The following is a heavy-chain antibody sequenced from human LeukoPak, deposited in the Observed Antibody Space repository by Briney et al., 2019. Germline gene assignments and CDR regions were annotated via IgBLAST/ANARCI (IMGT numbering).Heavy chain of an antibody. CDR3: AKDLRSSSWYDAFDP. Sequence: GGSLRLSCAASGFTFSTYWMHWVRQAPGKGLVWVSRIDHDGINTYYADSVKGRFTISRDNSKNTLYLQMNSLRAEDTAVYYCAKDLRSSSWYDAFDPWGQGTLVTVSS. J-gene: IGHJ5*02. CDR2: IDHDGINT. D-gene: IGHD6-13*01. V-gene: IGHV3-74*01. CDR1: GFTFSTYW.